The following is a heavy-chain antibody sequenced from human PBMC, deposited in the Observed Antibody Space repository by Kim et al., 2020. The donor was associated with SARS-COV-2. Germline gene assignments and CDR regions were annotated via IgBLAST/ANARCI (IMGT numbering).Heavy chain of an antibody. CDR3: ARDSWYYYI. J-gene: IGHJ3*02. V-gene: IGHV4-59*01. CDR2: IYYSGNTKT. CDR1: GGSISGYY. Sequence: SETLSLTCTVSGGSISGYYWSWIRQSPGKGLEWIGYIYYSGNTKTNYNPSLKSRVTISLDTSKNQFSLKLSSVTAADTAVYYCARDSWYYYIWGQGTMVTVSS. D-gene: IGHD3-10*01.